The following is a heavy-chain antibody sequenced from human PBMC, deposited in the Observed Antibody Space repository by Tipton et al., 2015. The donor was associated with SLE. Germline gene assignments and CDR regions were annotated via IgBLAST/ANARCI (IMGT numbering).Heavy chain of an antibody. J-gene: IGHJ4*02. V-gene: IGHV4-59*01. CDR1: GGSISSYY. CDR3: ARGGASTLDYDSSGYYPCDY. CDR2: IYYSGST. D-gene: IGHD3-22*01. Sequence: TLSLTCTVSGGSISSYYWSWIRQPPGKGLGWIGYIYYSGSTNYNPSLKSRVTISVDTSKNQFSLKLSSVTAAYTAVYYCARGGASTLDYDSSGYYPCDYWGQGTLVSVSS.